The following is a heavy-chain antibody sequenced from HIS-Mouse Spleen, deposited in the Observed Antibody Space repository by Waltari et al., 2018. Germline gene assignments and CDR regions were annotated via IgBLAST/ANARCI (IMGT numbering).Heavy chain of an antibody. CDR2: ILYSGST. CDR3: ARLTAAGTY. D-gene: IGHD6-13*01. J-gene: IGHJ4*02. CDR1: GRSISSSSYY. V-gene: IGHV4-39*07. Sequence: QLQLQESGPGLVKPSETLPLPCTVSGRSISSSSYYWGLIRQPPGKGLEWIGSILYSGSTYYNPSLKSRVTISVDTSKNQFSLKLSSVTAADTAVYYCARLTAAGTYWGQGTLVTVSS.